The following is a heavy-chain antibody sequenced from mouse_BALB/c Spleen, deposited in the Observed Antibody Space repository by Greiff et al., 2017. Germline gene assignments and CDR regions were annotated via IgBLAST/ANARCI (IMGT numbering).Heavy chain of an antibody. CDR1: GFTFSSYA. J-gene: IGHJ3*01. V-gene: IGHV5-6-5*01. D-gene: IGHD1-1*01. CDR2: ISSGGST. CDR3: ARGDYGSSYFFAY. Sequence: EVKVVESGGGLVKPGGSLKLSCAASGFTFSSYAMSWVRQTPEKRLEWVASISSGGSTYYPDSVKGRFTISRDNARNILYLQMSSLRSEDTAMYYCARGDYGSSYFFAYWGQGTLVTVSA.